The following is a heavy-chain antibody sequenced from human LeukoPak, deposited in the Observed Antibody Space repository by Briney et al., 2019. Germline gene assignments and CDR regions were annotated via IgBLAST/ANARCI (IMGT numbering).Heavy chain of an antibody. CDR1: GFTFDDYA. CDR3: AKDLLAAANYYYYYGMDV. Sequence: GGSLRLSCAASGFTFDDYAMHWVRQAPGKGLEWVSGISWNSGSIGYADSVKGRFTISRDNAKNSLYLQMNSLRAEDTALYYCAKDLLAAANYYYYYGMDVWGQGTTVTVSS. J-gene: IGHJ6*02. D-gene: IGHD6-13*01. V-gene: IGHV3-9*01. CDR2: ISWNSGSI.